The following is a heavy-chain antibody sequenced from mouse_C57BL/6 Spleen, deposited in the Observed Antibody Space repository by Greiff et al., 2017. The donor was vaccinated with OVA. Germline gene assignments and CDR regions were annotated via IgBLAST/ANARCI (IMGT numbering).Heavy chain of an antibody. CDR2: ISSGGDYI. D-gene: IGHD4-1*01. J-gene: IGHJ3*01. CDR1: GFTFSSYA. V-gene: IGHV5-9-1*02. Sequence: EVKLQESGEGLVKPGGSLKLSCAASGFTFSSYAMSWVRQTPEKRLEWVAYISSGGDYIYYADTVKGRFTISRDNARNTLYLQMSSLKSEDTAMYYCTRVELTGAWFAYWGQGTLVTVSA. CDR3: TRVELTGAWFAY.